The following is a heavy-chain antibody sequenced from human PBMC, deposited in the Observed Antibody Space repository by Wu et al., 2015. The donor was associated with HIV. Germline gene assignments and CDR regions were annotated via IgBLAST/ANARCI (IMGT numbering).Heavy chain of an antibody. J-gene: IGHJ4*02. CDR3: ARDGRITILEWLSPTYYFDY. CDR2: IIPIFGTA. D-gene: IGHD3-3*01. Sequence: QVQLVQSGAEVKKPGSSVKVSCKASGGTFSSYAISWVRQAPGQGLEWMGGIIPIFGTANYAQKFQGRVTITADESTSTAYMELSSLRSEDTAVYYCARDGRITILEWLSPTYYFDYWGQGTLVTVSS. V-gene: IGHV1-69*12. CDR1: GGTFSSYA.